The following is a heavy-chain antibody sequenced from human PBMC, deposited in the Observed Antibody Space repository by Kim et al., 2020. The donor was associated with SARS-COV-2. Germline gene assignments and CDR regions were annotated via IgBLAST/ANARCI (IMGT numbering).Heavy chain of an antibody. V-gene: IGHV4-34*01. D-gene: IGHD2-15*01. Sequence: NYNPSLKSRVTISLDPSKNQFSLKLSSVTAADTAVYYCARRGIVVVVYDYWGQGTLVTVSS. CDR3: ARRGIVVVVYDY. J-gene: IGHJ4*02.